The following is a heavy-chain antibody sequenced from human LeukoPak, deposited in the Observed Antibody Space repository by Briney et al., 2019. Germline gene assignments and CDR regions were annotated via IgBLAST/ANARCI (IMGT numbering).Heavy chain of an antibody. V-gene: IGHV4-59*01. CDR2: IYYSGST. Sequence: SETLSLTCTVSGGSISSYYWSWIRQPPGKGLEWIGYIYYSGSTNYNPSLESRVTMSVDTSKNQFSLKVTSVTAADTAVYYCARLRSDYYYGMDVWGQGTTVTVSS. D-gene: IGHD2-15*01. CDR3: ARLRSDYYYGMDV. CDR1: GGSISSYY. J-gene: IGHJ6*02.